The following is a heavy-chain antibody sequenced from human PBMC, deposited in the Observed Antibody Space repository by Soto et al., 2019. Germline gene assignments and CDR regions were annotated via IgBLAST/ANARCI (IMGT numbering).Heavy chain of an antibody. D-gene: IGHD6-6*01. CDR3: ATGPVRSSATPFYYYYGMDV. J-gene: IGHJ6*02. CDR2: IDPSDSYT. V-gene: IGHV5-10-1*01. Sequence: PGESLKISCKGSGYSFTSYWISWVRQMPGKGLEWMGRIDPSDSYTNYSPSFQGHVTISADKSISTAYLQWSSLKASDTAMYYCATGPVRSSATPFYYYYGMDVWGQGTTVTVSS. CDR1: GYSFTSYW.